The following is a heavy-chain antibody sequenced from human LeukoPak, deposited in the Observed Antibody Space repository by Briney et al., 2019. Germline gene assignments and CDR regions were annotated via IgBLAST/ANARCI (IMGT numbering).Heavy chain of an antibody. J-gene: IGHJ4*02. V-gene: IGHV1-2*02. CDR1: GYTFTVYF. CDR3: ARELNYDSSGYYFDY. CDR2: FNPNSGGT. D-gene: IGHD3-22*01. Sequence: ASVKVSCKASGYTFTVYFMHWVRQAPGQGLEWMGWFNPNSGGTNYAQKFQGRVTMTRDTSISTAYMELSRLRSDDTAVYYCARELNYDSSGYYFDYWGQGTLVTVSS.